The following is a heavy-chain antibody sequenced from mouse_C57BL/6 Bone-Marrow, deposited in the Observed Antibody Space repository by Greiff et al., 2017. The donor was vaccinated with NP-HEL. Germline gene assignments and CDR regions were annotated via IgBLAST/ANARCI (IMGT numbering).Heavy chain of an antibody. CDR2: ISNGGGST. CDR3: ARPNYYGSSWGWYFDV. Sequence: EVHLVESGGGLVQPGGSLKLSCAASGFTFSDYYMYWVRQTPEKRLEWVAYISNGGGSTYYPDTVKGRFTISRDNAKNTLYLQMSRLKSEDTAMYYCARPNYYGSSWGWYFDVWGTGTTVTVSS. CDR1: GFTFSDYY. D-gene: IGHD1-1*01. V-gene: IGHV5-12*01. J-gene: IGHJ1*03.